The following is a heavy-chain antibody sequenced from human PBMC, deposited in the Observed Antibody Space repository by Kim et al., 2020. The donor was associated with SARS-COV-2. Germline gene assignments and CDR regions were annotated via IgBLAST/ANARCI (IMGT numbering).Heavy chain of an antibody. CDR2: INTHTGNP. CDR1: GYTFTSYA. V-gene: IGHV7-4-1*02. CDR3: AREEGSGWLDY. J-gene: IGHJ4*02. Sequence: ASVKVSCKASGYTFTSYAMNWVRQAPGQGLEWMGRINTHTGNPTFAQGFTGRFVFSLDTAVSTSYLQISSLKAEDTAVYYCAREEGSGWLDYWGQGTLVTVSS. D-gene: IGHD6-19*01.